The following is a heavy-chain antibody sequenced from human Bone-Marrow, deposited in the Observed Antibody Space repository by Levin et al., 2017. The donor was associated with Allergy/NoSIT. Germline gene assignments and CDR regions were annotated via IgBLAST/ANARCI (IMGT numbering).Heavy chain of an antibody. CDR1: GFTVSSYG. CDR3: ARGVHYGMDV. Sequence: GGSLRLSCAASGFTVSSYGMHWGRQAPGKGLVWVSFIATVGTTISYADSVKGRFTISRDNAKNKLYLQMNSLRVDDTAVYYCARGVHYGMDVWGQGTTVTVSS. J-gene: IGHJ6*02. CDR2: IATVGTTI. V-gene: IGHV3-74*01.